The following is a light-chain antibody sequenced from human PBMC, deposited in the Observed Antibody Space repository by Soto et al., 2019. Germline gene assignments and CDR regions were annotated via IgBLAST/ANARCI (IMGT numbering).Light chain of an antibody. CDR2: GAS. V-gene: IGKV3-15*01. CDR1: QSVSSN. J-gene: IGKJ3*01. Sequence: EIVMTQSPATLSVSPGERATLSCRASQSVSSNLAWYQQKPGQAPRLLIYGASTRATGSPARFSGSGSGTDFTLTISSLQSADFAVYYCQQYNNWPFTFGPGTKVDIK. CDR3: QQYNNWPFT.